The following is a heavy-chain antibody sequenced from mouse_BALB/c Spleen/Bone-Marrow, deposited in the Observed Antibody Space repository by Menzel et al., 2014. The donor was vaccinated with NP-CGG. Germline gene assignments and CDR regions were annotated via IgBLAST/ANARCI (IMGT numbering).Heavy chain of an antibody. D-gene: IGHD3-1*01. CDR3: ARWRGATDYALDY. CDR2: IHFTGST. V-gene: IGHV3-1*02. Sequence: EVQGVESGPDLVKPSQSLSLTCTVTGYSITSGYSCHWIRQFPGNKLAWMGCIHFTGSTNYIPSLESRISFTRDTSKNQFFLQLNSVTTEDTATYYCARWRGATDYALDYWGQGTSVTVSS. J-gene: IGHJ4*01. CDR1: GYSITSGYS.